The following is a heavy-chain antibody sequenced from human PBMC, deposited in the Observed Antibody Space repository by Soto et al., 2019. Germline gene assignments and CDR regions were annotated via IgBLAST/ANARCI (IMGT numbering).Heavy chain of an antibody. J-gene: IGHJ3*02. CDR2: ISSSSSTI. D-gene: IGHD2-2*02. CDR1: GFSFSAFS. Sequence: ESGGGLVQPGGSLRLSCGSSGFSFSAFSMNWVRQAPGKGLEWVSYISSSSSTIYYADSVKGRFTISRDNAKNSLYLQMSSLRDEDTAVYYCAREGGRHCSPTRCYNAFDIWGQGTLVTVSS. CDR3: AREGGRHCSPTRCYNAFDI. V-gene: IGHV3-48*02.